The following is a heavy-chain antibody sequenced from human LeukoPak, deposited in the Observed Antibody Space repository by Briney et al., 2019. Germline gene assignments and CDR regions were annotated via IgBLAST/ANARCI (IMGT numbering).Heavy chain of an antibody. CDR2: ILGAGDST. V-gene: IGHV3-23*01. Sequence: EPGGSLRLSCAASGFTFSSYAMSWVRQAPGKGLEWVSAILGAGDSTFYADSVKGRFTISRDNSKNTLYLQMNSLTADDTAIYYCAKGRGAFSSGWFFDYWGQGTLVTVSS. CDR1: GFTFSSYA. D-gene: IGHD6-19*01. J-gene: IGHJ4*02. CDR3: AKGRGAFSSGWFFDY.